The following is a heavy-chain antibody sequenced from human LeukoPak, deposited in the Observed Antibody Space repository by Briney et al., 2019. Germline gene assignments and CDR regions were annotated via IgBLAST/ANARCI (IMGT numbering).Heavy chain of an antibody. Sequence: SETLSLTCTVSGGSISSYYWSWIRQPPGKGLEWIGYIYYTGSTNYNPSLKSRVTISVDTSKNQFSLKLSSVTAADTAVYYCARWYYYDSSGAVDYWGQGTPVTVSS. J-gene: IGHJ4*02. CDR2: IYYTGST. CDR3: ARWYYYDSSGAVDY. CDR1: GGSISSYY. V-gene: IGHV4-59*01. D-gene: IGHD3-22*01.